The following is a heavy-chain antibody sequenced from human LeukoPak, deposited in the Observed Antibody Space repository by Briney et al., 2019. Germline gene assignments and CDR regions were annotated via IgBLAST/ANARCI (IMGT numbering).Heavy chain of an antibody. D-gene: IGHD2-8*01. CDR1: GFIFSDYS. Sequence: PGGSLRLSCAASGFIFSDYSMGWVRQAPGKGLEWVSSITTSRDQYHADAVKGRFTVSRDNAKSSVYLQMNSLRSDDTAVYYCARDSYCPNDVCYDYWGQGILVTAS. CDR2: ITTSRDQ. J-gene: IGHJ4*02. CDR3: ARDSYCPNDVCYDY. V-gene: IGHV3-21*06.